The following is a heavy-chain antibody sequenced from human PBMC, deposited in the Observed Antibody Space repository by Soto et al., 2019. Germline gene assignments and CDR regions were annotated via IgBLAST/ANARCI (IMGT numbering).Heavy chain of an antibody. D-gene: IGHD5-12*01. Sequence: ASVKVSCKASGYTFTGHYIHWVRQAPEQGPEWMGEIGPESGATRYAQKFQGRVTMTRDMSITTVYMELNNLSPDDTAVYYCVTGRSGQIVVFYWGQGTPVTVSS. J-gene: IGHJ4*02. CDR2: IGPESGAT. CDR3: VTGRSGQIVVFY. V-gene: IGHV1-2*02. CDR1: GYTFTGHY.